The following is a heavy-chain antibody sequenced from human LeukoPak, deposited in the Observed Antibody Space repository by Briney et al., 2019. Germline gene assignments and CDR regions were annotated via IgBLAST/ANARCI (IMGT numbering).Heavy chain of an antibody. J-gene: IGHJ4*02. V-gene: IGHV4-31*03. CDR1: GGSISSGGYY. D-gene: IGHD3-16*02. Sequence: PSETLSLTCTVSGGSISSGGYYWSWIRQYPGKGLEWIGYIYSNGGAFYNPSLKSRVTISVDTSKNQFSLKLSSVTAADTAVYYCARARSYDYVWGSYPRPYYFDYWGQGTLVTVSS. CDR3: ARARSYDYVWGSYPRPYYFDY. CDR2: IYSNGGA.